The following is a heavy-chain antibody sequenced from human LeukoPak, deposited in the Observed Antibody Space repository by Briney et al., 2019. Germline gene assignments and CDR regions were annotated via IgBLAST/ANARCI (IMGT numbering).Heavy chain of an antibody. CDR1: GFTFSNAW. Sequence: GGSLRLSCAASGFTFSNAWMSWVRQAPGKGLEWVGRIKSKTDGGTTDYAAPVKGRFTISRDDSKNTLYLQMNSLKTEDTAVYYCTTDIYYYDSSGYYYHSGIDYWGQGTLVTVSS. J-gene: IGHJ4*02. CDR2: IKSKTDGGTT. CDR3: TTDIYYYDSSGYYYHSGIDY. V-gene: IGHV3-15*01. D-gene: IGHD3-22*01.